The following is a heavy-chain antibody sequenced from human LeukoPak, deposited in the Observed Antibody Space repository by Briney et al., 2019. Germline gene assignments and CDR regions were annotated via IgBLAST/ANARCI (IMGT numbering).Heavy chain of an antibody. CDR1: GFTFEDYS. CDR2: ISWDGGST. CDR3: AKDIGGYCSGGSCYSGGAFDI. Sequence: GGSLRLSFGASGFTFEDYSLPWVRQAPGKGLEWVSLISWDGGSTYYADSVKGRFTISRDNSKNSLYLQMNSLRTEDTALYYCAKDIGGYCSGGSCYSGGAFDIWGQGTMVTVSS. D-gene: IGHD2-15*01. V-gene: IGHV3-43*01. J-gene: IGHJ3*02.